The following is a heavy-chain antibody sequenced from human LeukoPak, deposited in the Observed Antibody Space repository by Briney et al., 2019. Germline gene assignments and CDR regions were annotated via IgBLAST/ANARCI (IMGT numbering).Heavy chain of an antibody. CDR3: ARGGLSMGFGELMSSFDI. CDR1: GGTNYA. CDR2: IIPIFGTA. Sequence: SVKVSCKVSGGTNYALSWLRQAPGQGLEWMGGIIPIFGTANYAQKFQGRVTITADKSTSTAYMELSSLRSEDTAVYYCARGGLSMGFGELMSSFDIWGQGTMVTVSS. V-gene: IGHV1-69*06. J-gene: IGHJ3*02. D-gene: IGHD3-10*01.